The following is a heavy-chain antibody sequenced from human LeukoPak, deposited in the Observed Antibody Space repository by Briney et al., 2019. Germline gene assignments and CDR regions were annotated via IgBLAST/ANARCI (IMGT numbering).Heavy chain of an antibody. CDR2: ISYDGSNK. CDR3: AKDERDCSGGSCYSDAWIWYYYYYMDV. J-gene: IGHJ6*03. Sequence: GGSLRLSCAASGFTFSSYGMHWVRQAPGKGLEWVAVISYDGSNKYYADSVKGRFTISRDNSKNTLYLQMNSLRAEDTAVYYCAKDERDCSGGSCYSDAWIWYYYYYMDVWGKGTTVTVSS. V-gene: IGHV3-30*18. CDR1: GFTFSSYG. D-gene: IGHD2-15*01.